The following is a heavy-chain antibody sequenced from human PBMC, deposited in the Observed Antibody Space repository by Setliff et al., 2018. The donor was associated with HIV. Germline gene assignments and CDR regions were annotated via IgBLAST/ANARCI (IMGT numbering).Heavy chain of an antibody. J-gene: IGHJ5*02. CDR1: GGSINYYY. V-gene: IGHV4-4*07. CDR3: ARVRKAVGDWFDP. CDR2: VHSNGNA. Sequence: ASETLSLTCTVSGGSINYYYWNWIRQPAGKGLEWLGRVHSNGNANFNTSLKSRINMSVDMSKNQVSMKLTSVTAADTALYYCARVRKAVGDWFDPWGQGIQVTVSS. D-gene: IGHD1-26*01.